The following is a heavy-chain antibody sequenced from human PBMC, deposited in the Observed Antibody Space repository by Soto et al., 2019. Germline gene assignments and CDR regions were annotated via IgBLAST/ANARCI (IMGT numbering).Heavy chain of an antibody. CDR3: ATSSTLRDCWYFDL. CDR2: IIPIVGTA. CDR1: GGTFSSYA. Sequence: QVQLVQSGAEVKKPGSSVKVSCKASGGTFSSYAISWVRQAPGQGLEWMGGIIPIVGTANYAQKFQGRVTITADEPTRTADMALGSLRSEGTDVYDCATSSTLRDCWYFDLWGRGTVV. D-gene: IGHD2-2*01. J-gene: IGHJ2*01. V-gene: IGHV1-69*01.